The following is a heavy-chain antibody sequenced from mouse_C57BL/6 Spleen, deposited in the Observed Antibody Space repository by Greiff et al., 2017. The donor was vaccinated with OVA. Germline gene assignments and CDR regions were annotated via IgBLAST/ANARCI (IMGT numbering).Heavy chain of an antibody. CDR2: IDPETGGT. J-gene: IGHJ4*01. CDR1: GYTFTDYE. D-gene: IGHD1-1*01. V-gene: IGHV1-15*01. Sequence: VQLQQSGAELVRPGASVTLSCKASGYTFTDYEMHWVKQTPVHGLEWIGAIDPETGGTAYNQKSKGKAILTADKSSSTAYMELRSLTSEDSAVYYCTRWGTTVVYYYAMDYWGQGTSVTVSS. CDR3: TRWGTTVVYYYAMDY.